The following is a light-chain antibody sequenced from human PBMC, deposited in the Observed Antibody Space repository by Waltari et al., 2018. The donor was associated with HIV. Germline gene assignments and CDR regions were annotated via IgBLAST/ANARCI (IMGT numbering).Light chain of an antibody. V-gene: IGKV3-11*01. Sequence: EIVLTQSPATLSLSLGERATLSCRASQGINTYLAWYQQRPGQSPRLLIYDASIRATGIPARFSGSGSGTDFTLTISSLEPEDFAVYYCQQRSNWLTFGGGTKVEIK. CDR1: QGINTY. CDR3: QQRSNWLT. CDR2: DAS. J-gene: IGKJ4*01.